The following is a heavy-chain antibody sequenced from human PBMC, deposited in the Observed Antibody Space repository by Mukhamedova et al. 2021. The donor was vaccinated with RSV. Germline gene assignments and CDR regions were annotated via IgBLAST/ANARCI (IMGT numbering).Heavy chain of an antibody. CDR3: TTAHSSGWYFDY. D-gene: IGHD6-19*01. Sequence: GKGLEWVGRIKSKTDGGTTDYAAPVKGRFTISRDDSKNTLYLQMNSLKTEDTAVYYCTTAHSSGWYFDYWGQGTLVTVSS. V-gene: IGHV3-15*01. CDR2: IKSKTDGGTT. J-gene: IGHJ4*02.